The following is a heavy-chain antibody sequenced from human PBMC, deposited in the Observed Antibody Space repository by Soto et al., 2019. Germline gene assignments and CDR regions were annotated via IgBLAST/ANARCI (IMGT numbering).Heavy chain of an antibody. CDR1: IFTFSSYW. CDR2: INSDGSST. Sequence: GWSMRHSCPASIFTFSSYWMHWVRHAPGKGLVWVSRINSDGSSTSYADSVKGRFTISRDNAKNTLYLQMNSLRAEDTAVYYCARSEQLVPDYWGQGTLVTVSS. D-gene: IGHD6-6*01. V-gene: IGHV3-74*01. CDR3: ARSEQLVPDY. J-gene: IGHJ4*02.